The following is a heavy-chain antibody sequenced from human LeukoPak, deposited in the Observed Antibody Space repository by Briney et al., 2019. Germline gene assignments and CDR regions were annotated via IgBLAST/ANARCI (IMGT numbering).Heavy chain of an antibody. D-gene: IGHD6-6*01. V-gene: IGHV3-53*01. J-gene: IGHJ4*02. CDR3: AREVDGSSSRNGY. CDR1: GFTVSSNY. Sequence: GGSLRLSCAASGFTVSSNYMSWVRQAPGKGLEWVSVIYSGGSTYYADSVKGRFTISRDNSKNTLYLQMNSLRAEDTAVYCCAREVDGSSSRNGYWGQGTLVTVSS. CDR2: IYSGGST.